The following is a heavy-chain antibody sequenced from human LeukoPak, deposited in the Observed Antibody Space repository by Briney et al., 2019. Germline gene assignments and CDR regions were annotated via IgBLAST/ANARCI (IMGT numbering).Heavy chain of an antibody. V-gene: IGHV1-69*01. CDR2: IIPIFGTA. CDR1: GGTFSSYA. J-gene: IGHJ4*02. D-gene: IGHD3-3*01. Sequence: ASVKVSCKASGGTFSSYAISWVRQAPGQGLEWMGGIIPIFGTANYAQKFRGRVTITADESTSTAYMELSSLRSEDTAVYYCASGPRVTIFGVDPYYFDDWGQGTLVTVSS. CDR3: ASGPRVTIFGVDPYYFDD.